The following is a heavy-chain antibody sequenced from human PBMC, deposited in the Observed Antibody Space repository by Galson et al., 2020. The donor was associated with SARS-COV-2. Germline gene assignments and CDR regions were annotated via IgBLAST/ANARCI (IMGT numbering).Heavy chain of an antibody. CDR2: IEDDGSEK. CDR1: GFTFSSYW. V-gene: IGHV3-7*01. J-gene: IGHJ2*01. D-gene: IGHD7-27*01. Sequence: PGGSLRLSCEASGFTFSSYWMTWVRQAPGKGLEWVANIEDDGSEKNYLDSVKGRFTISRDNAKSSLFLQMNSLRAEDTAVYYCALTGDGNGFDLWGRGTLVTVSS. CDR3: ALTGDGNGFDL.